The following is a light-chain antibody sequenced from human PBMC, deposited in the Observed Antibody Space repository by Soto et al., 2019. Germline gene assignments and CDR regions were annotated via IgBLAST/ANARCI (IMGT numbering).Light chain of an antibody. V-gene: IGKV1-27*01. CDR1: QGITNY. Sequence: DIQMTQSPSSLSASVGDSVTITCRASQGITNYSAWYQHKPGKPPKLLIYAASTLQSGVPSRFSGSGSGTYFTLTISSLQPEDVATYYCQKYGSAPLTFGQGSRVDI. J-gene: IGKJ1*01. CDR2: AAS. CDR3: QKYGSAPLT.